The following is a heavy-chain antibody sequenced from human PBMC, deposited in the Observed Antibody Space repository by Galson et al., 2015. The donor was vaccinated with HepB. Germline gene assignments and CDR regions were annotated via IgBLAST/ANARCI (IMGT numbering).Heavy chain of an antibody. CDR2: ISSSSSIR. J-gene: IGHJ4*02. CDR3: VRHFQYQPGSGHYAFGY. Sequence: SLRLSCATSGFTFSSFGMNWVRQAPGKGLEWISYISSSSSIRYYADSVKGRFTISRDNANNSLHLHMNSLRDGDTAVYHCVRHFQYQPGSGHYAFGYWGQGTLVAVSS. D-gene: IGHD3-10*01. CDR1: GFTFSSFG. V-gene: IGHV3-48*02.